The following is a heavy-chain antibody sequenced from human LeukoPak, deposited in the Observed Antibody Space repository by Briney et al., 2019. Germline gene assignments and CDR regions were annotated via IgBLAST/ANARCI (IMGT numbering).Heavy chain of an antibody. CDR1: GFTFSSYE. J-gene: IGHJ4*02. Sequence: AGGSLRLSCAASGFTFSSYEMNWVRQAPGKGLEWVSYISSSGSTIYYADSVKGRFTISRDNAKNSLYLQMNSLRAEDTAVYYCARDYYLQNGAYGGLDYWGQGTLVTVSS. V-gene: IGHV3-48*03. D-gene: IGHD4-23*01. CDR3: ARDYYLQNGAYGGLDY. CDR2: ISSSGSTI.